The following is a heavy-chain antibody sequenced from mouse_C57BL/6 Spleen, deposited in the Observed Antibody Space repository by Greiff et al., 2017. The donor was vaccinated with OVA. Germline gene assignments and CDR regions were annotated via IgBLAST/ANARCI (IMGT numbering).Heavy chain of an antibody. CDR2: INPSSGYP. J-gene: IGHJ1*03. CDR3: ARLDYYGSSYGYFDV. CDR1: GYTFTSYT. V-gene: IGHV1-4*01. D-gene: IGHD1-1*01. Sequence: QVQLQQSGAELARPGASVKMSCKASGYTFTSYTMHWVKQRPGQGLEWIGYINPSSGYPKYNQKFKDKATLTADNSSNTAYMQLSSLTSEDSAVYYCARLDYYGSSYGYFDVWGTGTTVTVSS.